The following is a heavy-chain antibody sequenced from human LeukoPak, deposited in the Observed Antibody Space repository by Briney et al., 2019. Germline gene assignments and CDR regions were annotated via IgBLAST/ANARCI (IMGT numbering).Heavy chain of an antibody. CDR2: INHSGST. D-gene: IGHD2/OR15-2a*01. Sequence: SETLSLTCAVHGGSFSGYYWSWIRQPPGKGLEWIGEINHSGSTNYNPSLKSRVTISVDTSKNQFSLKLSSVTAADTAVYYCARGVLSLRYYYYYMDVWGKGTTVTVSS. CDR3: ARGVLSLRYYYYYMDV. CDR1: GGSFSGYY. V-gene: IGHV4-34*01. J-gene: IGHJ6*03.